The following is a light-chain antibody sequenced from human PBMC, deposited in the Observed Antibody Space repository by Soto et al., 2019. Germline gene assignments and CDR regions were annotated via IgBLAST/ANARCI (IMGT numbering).Light chain of an antibody. J-gene: IGKJ4*01. Sequence: EIVLTQSPGTLSLSPGERATLSCRASQSVSSNYSAWYQQQPGQAPRLLIYGASSTTASIPDRFSGSGCGTDFPPTSSRLEPEDSAVYRCQQYGSSPLTFGEGTKVEIK. CDR2: GAS. CDR3: QQYGSSPLT. CDR1: QSVSSNY. V-gene: IGKV3-20*01.